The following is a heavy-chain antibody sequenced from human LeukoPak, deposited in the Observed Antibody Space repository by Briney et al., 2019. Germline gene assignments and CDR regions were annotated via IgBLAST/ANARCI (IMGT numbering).Heavy chain of an antibody. V-gene: IGHV7-4-1*02. Sequence: VASVKVFCKASGYTFTGYAMNWVRRAPGQGLEWVGWINTNTGNPTYAQGFTGRFVFSLDTSVSTAYLQISSLKAEDTAVYYCAREFWWSSSWTLDYWGQGTLVTVSS. CDR1: GYTFTGYA. CDR3: AREFWWSSSWTLDY. CDR2: INTNTGNP. D-gene: IGHD6-13*01. J-gene: IGHJ4*02.